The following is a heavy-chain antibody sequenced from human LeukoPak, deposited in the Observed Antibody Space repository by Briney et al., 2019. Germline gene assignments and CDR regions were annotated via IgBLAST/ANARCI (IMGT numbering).Heavy chain of an antibody. D-gene: IGHD6-19*01. J-gene: IGHJ5*02. CDR3: AKDWGSGGWYNYFDP. V-gene: IGHV3-30*18. CDR1: GFTISSHG. CDR2: IAYHGNSE. Sequence: GTSLRLSCAVSGFTISSHGMHWVRQAPGKGPEWVAMIAYHGNSEYYGDSVKGRFTNSRDNSKNTLYLQLNSLRAEDTAVYHCAKDWGSGGWYNYFDPWGQGTLVTVSS.